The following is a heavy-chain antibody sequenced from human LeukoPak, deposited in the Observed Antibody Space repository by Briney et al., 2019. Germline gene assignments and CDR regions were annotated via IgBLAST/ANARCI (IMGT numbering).Heavy chain of an antibody. CDR3: ARNSPPDPSTIFGVVIIHYAFDI. Sequence: SETLSLTCTVSGGSISSGGYYWSWIRQPPGKGLEWIGYIYHSGSTYYNPSLKSRVTISVDRSKNQFSLKLSSVTAADTAVYYCARNSPPDPSTIFGVVIIHYAFDIWGQGTMVTVSS. CDR2: IYHSGST. J-gene: IGHJ3*02. V-gene: IGHV4-30-2*01. CDR1: GGSISSGGYY. D-gene: IGHD3-3*01.